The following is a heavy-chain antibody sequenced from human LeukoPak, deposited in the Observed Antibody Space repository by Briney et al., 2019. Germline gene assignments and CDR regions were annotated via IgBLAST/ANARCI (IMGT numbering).Heavy chain of an antibody. CDR3: AKSSYYDSSGYYGAEYFQH. D-gene: IGHD3-22*01. V-gene: IGHV3-30*02. CDR1: GFTFSSYG. Sequence: GGSLRLSCAASGFTFSSYGMHWVRQAPGKGLEWVAFIRYDGSNKYYADSVKGRFTISRDNSKNTLYLQMNSLRAEDTAVYYCAKSSYYDSSGYYGAEYFQHRGQGTLVTVSS. CDR2: IRYDGSNK. J-gene: IGHJ1*01.